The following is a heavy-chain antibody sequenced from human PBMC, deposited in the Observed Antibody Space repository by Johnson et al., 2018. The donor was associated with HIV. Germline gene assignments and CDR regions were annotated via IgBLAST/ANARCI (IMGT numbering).Heavy chain of an antibody. Sequence: VQLVESGGGLIQPGGSLRLSCAASGFTVSTNYMNWVRQAPGKGLEWVSVIYSGGSTYYADSVKGRFTISRDNSKNTLYLQMNSLRAEDTAVYYCARAVVVAATNAFDIWGQGTMVTVSS. V-gene: IGHV3-66*03. J-gene: IGHJ3*02. CDR3: ARAVVVAATNAFDI. CDR1: GFTVSTNY. CDR2: IYSGGST. D-gene: IGHD2-15*01.